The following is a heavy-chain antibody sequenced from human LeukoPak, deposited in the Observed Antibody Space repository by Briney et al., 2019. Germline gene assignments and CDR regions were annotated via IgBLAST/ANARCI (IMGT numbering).Heavy chain of an antibody. CDR3: ASTVTKTMILTNWYFDL. CDR1: GGSISSSSYY. J-gene: IGHJ2*01. CDR2: IYYSGST. Sequence: SETLSLTCTVSGGSISSSSYYWGWIRQPPGKGLEWIGSIYYSGSTYYNPSLKSRVTISVDTSKNQFSLKLSSVTAADTAVYYCASTVTKTMILTNWYFDLWGRGTLVTVSS. V-gene: IGHV4-39*01. D-gene: IGHD4-17*01.